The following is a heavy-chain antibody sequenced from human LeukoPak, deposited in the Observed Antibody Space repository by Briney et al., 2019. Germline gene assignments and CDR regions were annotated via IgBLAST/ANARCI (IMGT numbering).Heavy chain of an antibody. CDR2: ISSSSSYI. V-gene: IGHV3-21*01. D-gene: IGHD2-2*02. J-gene: IGHJ6*03. CDR1: GFTLSSYS. Sequence: GGSLRLSCAASGFTLSSYSMNWVRQAPGKGREWVSSISSSSSYINYADSVKARFTISRDNAKNSLYLQINSLRAEDTAVYYCARVSPFIVVVPAAIRHYYYMDVWGKGTTVTVSS. CDR3: ARVSPFIVVVPAAIRHYYYMDV.